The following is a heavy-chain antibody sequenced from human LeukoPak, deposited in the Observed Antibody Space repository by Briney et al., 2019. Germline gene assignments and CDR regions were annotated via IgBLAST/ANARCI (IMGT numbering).Heavy chain of an antibody. CDR3: ARDEVSGGWYNH. J-gene: IGHJ4*02. CDR2: INCDSGNT. V-gene: IGHV1-18*04. Sequence: ASVKVSCKASGYTFTSRGISWVRQAPGQGLERMGWINCDSGNTNYAQKFQGRLTMTTDTSTSTAYMELRSLRSDDTAVYYCARDEVSGGWYNHWGQGTLVTVSS. D-gene: IGHD6-19*01. CDR1: GYTFTSRG.